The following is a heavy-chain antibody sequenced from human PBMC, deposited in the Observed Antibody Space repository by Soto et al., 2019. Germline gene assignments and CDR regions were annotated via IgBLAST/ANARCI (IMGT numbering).Heavy chain of an antibody. CDR3: ARGGSLWFGELSAYYYGMDV. Sequence: ASVKVSCKASGYTFTSYYMHWVRQAPGQGLEWIGIINPNGGGTNYAQKFQGWVTMTRDTSISTAYMELSRLRSDDTAVYYCARGGSLWFGELSAYYYGMDVWGQGTTVTVSS. V-gene: IGHV1-2*04. J-gene: IGHJ6*02. CDR2: INPNGGGT. D-gene: IGHD3-10*01. CDR1: GYTFTSYY.